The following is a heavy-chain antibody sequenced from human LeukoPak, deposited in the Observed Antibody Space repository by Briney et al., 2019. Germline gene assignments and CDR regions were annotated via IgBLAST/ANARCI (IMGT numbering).Heavy chain of an antibody. J-gene: IGHJ4*02. CDR3: ARVKYYYDSSGYYLGGDYFDY. V-gene: IGHV1-18*01. CDR2: ISAYNGNT. Sequence: ASVKVSCKASGYTFTSYGISWVRQAPGQGLEWMGWISAYNGNTNYAQKLQGRVTMTTDTSTSTAYMELRSLRSDDTAVYYCARVKYYYDSSGYYLGGDYFDYWGQGTLVTVSS. CDR1: GYTFTSYG. D-gene: IGHD3-22*01.